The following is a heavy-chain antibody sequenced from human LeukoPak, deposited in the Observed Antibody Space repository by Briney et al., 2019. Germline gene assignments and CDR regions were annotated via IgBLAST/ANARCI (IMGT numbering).Heavy chain of an antibody. J-gene: IGHJ4*02. Sequence: GGSLRLSCAASGFTFSSYILHWVRQAPGRGLEWVSSVTSSTSYIYYADSVKGRFTISRDNAKNSLYLQMNSLRAEDTAVYYCARDLGIRVAGPFFDYWGQGTLVTVSS. CDR2: VTSSTSYI. D-gene: IGHD6-19*01. CDR1: GFTFSSYI. CDR3: ARDLGIRVAGPFFDY. V-gene: IGHV3-21*01.